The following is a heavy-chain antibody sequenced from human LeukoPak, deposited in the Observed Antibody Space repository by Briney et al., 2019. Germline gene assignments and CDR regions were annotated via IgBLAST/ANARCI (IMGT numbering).Heavy chain of an antibody. CDR1: GFTFSSFG. Sequence: GVSLRLSCAASGFTFSSFGMHWVPQAPGKGLEWVADIWYNESNKYYASSVKDRLSISRENCKNTLYLQMNRLSAEDTAVSYCARARYDSSGYYSSSYFDYWGQGTLVTVSS. V-gene: IGHV3-33*01. J-gene: IGHJ4*02. CDR3: ARARYDSSGYYSSSYFDY. D-gene: IGHD3-22*01. CDR2: IWYNESNK.